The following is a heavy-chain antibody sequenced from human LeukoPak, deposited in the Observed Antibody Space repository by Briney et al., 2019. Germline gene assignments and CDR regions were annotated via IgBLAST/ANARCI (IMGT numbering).Heavy chain of an antibody. CDR3: ARGQKSSGYWFDP. D-gene: IGHD3-22*01. Sequence: GASVKVSCKASGYTFTSHDINWVRQVPGQGLEWMGWMNPNSGNTGYAQKFQGRVTMTESTSITTAYMELSSLRSEDTAVYYCARGQKSSGYWFDPWGQGTLVTVSS. V-gene: IGHV1-8*02. CDR1: GYTFTSHD. J-gene: IGHJ5*02. CDR2: MNPNSGNT.